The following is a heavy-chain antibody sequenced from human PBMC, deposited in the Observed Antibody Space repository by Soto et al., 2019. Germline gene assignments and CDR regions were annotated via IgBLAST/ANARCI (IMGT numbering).Heavy chain of an antibody. Sequence: GGSLRLSCAASGFTFSTYWMHWIRQVPGKGLEWVSRINSDASHTYYADSVKGRFTISRDNAKNTLHLEMNSLRVEDTAVYYCARVTHYFDYWGQGTLVTVSS. J-gene: IGHJ4*02. CDR1: GFTFSTYW. CDR3: ARVTHYFDY. CDR2: INSDASHT. V-gene: IGHV3-74*01.